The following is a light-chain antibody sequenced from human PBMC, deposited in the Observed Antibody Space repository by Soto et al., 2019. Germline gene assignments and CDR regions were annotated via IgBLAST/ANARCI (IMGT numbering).Light chain of an antibody. CDR3: QQYSAYWT. CDR1: RSINRW. Sequence: DIQMTQSPSTLSASVGDRVTITCRASRSINRWLAWYQQKPGKAPKLIISDASNLENGVPSRFSGSGSGTEFTLTTSSLQSDDFATYYCQQYSAYWTLGQGTKVDIK. J-gene: IGKJ1*01. V-gene: IGKV1-5*01. CDR2: DAS.